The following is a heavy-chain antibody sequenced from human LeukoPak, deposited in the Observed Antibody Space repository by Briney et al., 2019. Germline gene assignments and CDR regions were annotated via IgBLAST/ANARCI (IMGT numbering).Heavy chain of an antibody. CDR3: ASGTAMVRGAFDI. D-gene: IGHD3-10*01. Sequence: ASVKVSCKASGGTFISYAISWVRQAPGQGLEWMGGIIPIFGTANYAQKFQGRVTITADKSTSTAYMELSSLRSEDTAVYYCASGTAMVRGAFDIWGQGTMVTVSS. CDR2: IIPIFGTA. CDR1: GGTFISYA. V-gene: IGHV1-69*06. J-gene: IGHJ3*02.